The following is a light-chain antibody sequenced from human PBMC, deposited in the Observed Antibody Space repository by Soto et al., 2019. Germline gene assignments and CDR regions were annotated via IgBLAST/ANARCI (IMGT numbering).Light chain of an antibody. V-gene: IGLV1-51*01. CDR2: DNN. J-gene: IGLJ1*01. CDR1: TSNIGSDY. Sequence: QSVLTQPPSVSAAPGQKVTISCSGSTSNIGSDYVSWYQHLPGTAPKLLIYDNNERPSEVPDRVSGSKSGTSATLGITGLQNGDEADYYCGTWDSSLSAVFGTGTKLTVL. CDR3: GTWDSSLSAV.